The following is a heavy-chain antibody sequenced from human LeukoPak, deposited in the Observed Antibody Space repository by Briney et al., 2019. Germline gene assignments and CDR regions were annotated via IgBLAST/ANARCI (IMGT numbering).Heavy chain of an antibody. Sequence: GGSLRLSCAASGFTFSSYWMHWVRQAPGEGLVWVSRISTDGTSTSYADSVKGRFTISRDNAKKTLYLQMNGLRVDDTAVYYCTRAPYHGDYVSWAWGQGTLVTVSS. CDR1: GFTFSSYW. CDR3: TRAPYHGDYVSWA. V-gene: IGHV3-74*01. J-gene: IGHJ4*02. CDR2: ISTDGTST. D-gene: IGHD4-17*01.